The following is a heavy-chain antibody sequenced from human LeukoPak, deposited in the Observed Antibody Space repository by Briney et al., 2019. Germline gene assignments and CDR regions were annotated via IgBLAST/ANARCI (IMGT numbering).Heavy chain of an antibody. CDR2: ISCSGGST. CDR1: GFTLGSYA. V-gene: IGHV3-23*01. J-gene: IGHJ3*02. D-gene: IGHD3-10*01. CDR3: AKEGIFSHAFDI. Sequence: PGGSLRLSCAASGFTLGSYAMGWVGQAPGKGREWVSVISCSGGSTYYAHSVKGRFTISRDNSKNTLYLQMNSLRAEDTAVYNCAKEGIFSHAFDIWGQGTMVTVSS.